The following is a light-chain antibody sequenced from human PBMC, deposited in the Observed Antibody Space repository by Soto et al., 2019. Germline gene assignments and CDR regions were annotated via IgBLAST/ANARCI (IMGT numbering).Light chain of an antibody. CDR3: QQNYNTPWT. J-gene: IGKJ1*01. Sequence: DIQMTQSPSSLSASVGDRVTITCRASQSISNYLNWYQQKPGKAPKVLIYGASSLQSGVPSRFSGSVSGTDFTLTISSLQPEDFATYYCQQNYNTPWTFGQGTKVKIK. V-gene: IGKV1-39*01. CDR2: GAS. CDR1: QSISNY.